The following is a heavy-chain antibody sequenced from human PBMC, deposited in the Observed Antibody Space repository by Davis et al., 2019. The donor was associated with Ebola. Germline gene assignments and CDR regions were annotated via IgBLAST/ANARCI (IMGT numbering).Heavy chain of an antibody. J-gene: IGHJ4*02. CDR3: ARKDFGDYAYSDY. D-gene: IGHD4-17*01. Sequence: ASVPVSCKASGYTLNSHGIILVRQAPGQGIEWMAWISAYNGHTNYAQKFQGRLTLTTDTSTSTVYMELRSLTSDDTAVYYCARKDFGDYAYSDYWGQGTLVTVSS. V-gene: IGHV1-18*01. CDR1: GYTLNSHG. CDR2: ISAYNGHT.